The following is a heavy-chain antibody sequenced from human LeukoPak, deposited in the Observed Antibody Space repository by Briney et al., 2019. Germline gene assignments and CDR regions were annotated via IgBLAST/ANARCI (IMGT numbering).Heavy chain of an antibody. D-gene: IGHD3-3*01. Sequence: GASVKVSCKVSGYTLTELSMHWVRQAPGKGLEWMGGFDPEDGETFYAQKFQGRVTMTEDTSTDTAYMELSSLRSDDTAVYYCARDFWSGYHLDYWGQGTLVTVSS. CDR2: FDPEDGET. J-gene: IGHJ4*02. V-gene: IGHV1-24*01. CDR1: GYTLTELS. CDR3: ARDFWSGYHLDY.